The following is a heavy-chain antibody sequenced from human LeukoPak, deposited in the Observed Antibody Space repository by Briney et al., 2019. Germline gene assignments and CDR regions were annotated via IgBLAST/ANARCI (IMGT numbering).Heavy chain of an antibody. CDR1: GFTFSSYR. CDR2: INSDWSTT. CDR3: ARPRGPGAFDC. V-gene: IGHV3-74*01. J-gene: IGHJ4*02. Sequence: GGSLRVSCVASGFTFSSYRIHWVRQVPGKGLVWVSHINSDWSTTNYADSVKGRFTISRDNAKNTLSLQMNSLRAEDTAVYYCARPRGPGAFDCWGQGTLVTVSS. D-gene: IGHD1-26*01.